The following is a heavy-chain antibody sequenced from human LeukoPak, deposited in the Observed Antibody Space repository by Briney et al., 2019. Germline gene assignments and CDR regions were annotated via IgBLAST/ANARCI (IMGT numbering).Heavy chain of an antibody. CDR2: IYYSGST. D-gene: IGHD6-19*01. V-gene: IGHV4-39*07. CDR1: GGSISSSSYY. CDR3: ARKHFVAGSFDI. J-gene: IGHJ3*02. Sequence: SETLSLTCTVSGGSISSSSYYWGWIRQPPGKGLEWIGSIYYSGSTYYNPSLKSRVTISVDTSKNQFSLKLSSVTAADTAFYYCARKHFVAGSFDIWGQGTMVTVSS.